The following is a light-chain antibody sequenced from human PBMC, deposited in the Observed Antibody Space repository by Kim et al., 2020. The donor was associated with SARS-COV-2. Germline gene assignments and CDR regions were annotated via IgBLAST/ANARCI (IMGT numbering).Light chain of an antibody. V-gene: IGKV3-11*01. CDR2: GAS. J-gene: IGKJ4*01. Sequence: EVVLTQSPATLSLSPGERATLSCRASESVNRNLAWYQQKPGQAPRLLIYGASNRATGIPARFSGSGSGTDFTLTVSSLEPEDFAVYYCQQRGTWPLTFGGGTKVDIK. CDR3: QQRGTWPLT. CDR1: ESVNRN.